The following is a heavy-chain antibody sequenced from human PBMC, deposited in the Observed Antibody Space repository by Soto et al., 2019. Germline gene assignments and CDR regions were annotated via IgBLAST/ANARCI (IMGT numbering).Heavy chain of an antibody. V-gene: IGHV5-10-1*01. J-gene: IGHJ4*02. Sequence: GESLKISCQGSGYSFTSYWISWVLQMPGKGLEWMGRVDPSDSYTNYSPSFQGHVTISADKSISTAYLQWSSLKASDTAMYYCASHVYITGTTTTDDYWGQGTLVTVSS. D-gene: IGHD1-20*01. CDR3: ASHVYITGTTTTDDY. CDR1: GYSFTSYW. CDR2: VDPSDSYT.